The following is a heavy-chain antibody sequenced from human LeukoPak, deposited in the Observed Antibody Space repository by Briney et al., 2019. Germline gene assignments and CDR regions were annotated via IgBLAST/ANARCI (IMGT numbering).Heavy chain of an antibody. CDR3: ARETSIAAAHGAFDI. D-gene: IGHD6-13*01. CDR2: IYSGGST. V-gene: IGHV3-53*01. J-gene: IGHJ3*02. Sequence: PGGSLRLSCAASGFTVSSKYMSWVRQAPGKGLEWVSVIYSGGSTYYADSVKGRFTISRDNSKNTLYLQMNSLRAEDTAVYYCARETSIAAAHGAFDIWGQGTMVTVSS. CDR1: GFTVSSKY.